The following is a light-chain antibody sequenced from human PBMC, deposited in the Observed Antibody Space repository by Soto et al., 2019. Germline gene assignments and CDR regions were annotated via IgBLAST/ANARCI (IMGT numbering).Light chain of an antibody. J-gene: IGKJ2*01. Sequence: IVMTQSPATLSVSPGERATLSCRASRSVAGNLAWYQQKPGQAPRLLIFDTSTRATGTPARLSGSGPETDFTLTISSLQSEDFAVYYCQQYNNWPPDTFGQGTKVDIK. CDR1: RSVAGN. CDR2: DTS. V-gene: IGKV3-15*01. CDR3: QQYNNWPPDT.